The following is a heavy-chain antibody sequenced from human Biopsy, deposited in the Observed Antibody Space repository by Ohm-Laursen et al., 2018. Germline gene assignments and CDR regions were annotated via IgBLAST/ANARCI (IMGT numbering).Heavy chain of an antibody. V-gene: IGHV4-59*01. J-gene: IGHJ6*02. D-gene: IGHD2/OR15-2a*01. CDR3: ARASNSTGWPYYYFYGMDV. Sequence: SQTLSLTCTVSGGSISSVHWSWIGQTPGMGLEWIGYIYYSGSTNYNSSLKSRVIISVDTYKNQFSLMLNSVTAADTAVYYCARASNSTGWPYYYFYGMDVWGQGTTVTVSS. CDR2: IYYSGST. CDR1: GGSISSVH.